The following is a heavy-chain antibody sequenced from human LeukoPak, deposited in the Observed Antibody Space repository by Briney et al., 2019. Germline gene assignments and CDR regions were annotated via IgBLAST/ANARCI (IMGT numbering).Heavy chain of an antibody. J-gene: IGHJ4*02. CDR1: GGTFSSYA. CDR3: ARGGDSSGWYVFDY. Sequence: GSSVKVSCKASGGTFSSYAISWVRQAPGQGLEWMGGIIPIFGTANYAQKLQGRVTMTTDTSTSTAYMDLRSLRSDDTAVYYCARGGDSSGWYVFDYWGQGTLVTVSS. V-gene: IGHV1-69*05. D-gene: IGHD6-19*01. CDR2: IIPIFGTA.